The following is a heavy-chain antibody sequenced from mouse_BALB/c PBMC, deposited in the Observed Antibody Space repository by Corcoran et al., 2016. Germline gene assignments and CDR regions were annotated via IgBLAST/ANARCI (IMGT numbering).Heavy chain of an antibody. J-gene: IGHJ1*01. V-gene: IGHV1-26*01. Sequence: EVQLQQSGPELVKPGASVKMYCKASGYTFTDYYMKWVKQRHGKSLEWIGDINPNNGGTSYNQKFKGKATLTVDKSSSTAYMQLNSLTSEDSAVYYWARDADWYFDVWGAGTTVTVSS. CDR1: GYTFTDYY. CDR3: ARDADWYFDV. CDR2: INPNNGGT.